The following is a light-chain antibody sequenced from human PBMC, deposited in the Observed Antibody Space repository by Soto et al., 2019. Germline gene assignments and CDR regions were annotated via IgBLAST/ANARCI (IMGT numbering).Light chain of an antibody. CDR1: QGISSA. J-gene: IGKJ4*01. V-gene: IGKV1-13*02. CDR3: QQFNSDLT. Sequence: AIQLTQSPSSLSASVGDRVTITCRASQGISSALAWYQQKPGKAPKLLIYDASSLESGVPSRFSGSGSGTDFTLTISSLQPEDFATYYCQQFNSDLTFGGGTKVEIK. CDR2: DAS.